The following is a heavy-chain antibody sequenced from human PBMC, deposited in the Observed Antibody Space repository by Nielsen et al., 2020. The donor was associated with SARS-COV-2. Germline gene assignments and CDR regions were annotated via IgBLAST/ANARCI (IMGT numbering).Heavy chain of an antibody. CDR1: GFDFSRHS. V-gene: IGHV3-30*04. D-gene: IGHD7-27*01. J-gene: IGHJ4*02. Sequence: GESLKISCIGSGFDFSRHSMAWVRQARGKGLEWLALIVYHGGDTYYADSVKGRFTISRDNSRTTLYLQMDSLTAEDTAFYYCSRLSVGTYFDNWGPGTLVTVSS. CDR2: IVYHGGDT. CDR3: SRLSVGTYFDN.